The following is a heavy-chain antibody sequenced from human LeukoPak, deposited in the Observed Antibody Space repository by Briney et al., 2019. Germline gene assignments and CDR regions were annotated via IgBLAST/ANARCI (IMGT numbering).Heavy chain of an antibody. J-gene: IGHJ4*02. D-gene: IGHD1-1*01. Sequence: GGSLRLSCAASGITFSDYYMSWIRQAPGKGLEWVSYISSSGSTIYYADSVKGRFTISRDNAKNSLYLQMNSLRAEDTAVYYCARVIRPNFFFDYWGQGTLVTVSS. CDR1: GITFSDYY. V-gene: IGHV3-11*01. CDR2: ISSSGSTI. CDR3: ARVIRPNFFFDY.